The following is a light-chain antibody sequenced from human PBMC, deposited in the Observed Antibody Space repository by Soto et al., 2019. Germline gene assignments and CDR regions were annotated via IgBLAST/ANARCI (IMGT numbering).Light chain of an antibody. J-gene: IGLJ1*01. CDR2: DNT. CDR1: SSNIGAGYD. CDR3: QSYDSSLSGYV. V-gene: IGLV1-40*01. Sequence: QSVLTQPPSVSGAPGQRVSISCTGSSSNIGAGYDVHWYQHLPGTAPKLLIYDNTNRPSGVPERFSGSRSGTSASLAITGLQAEDEADYYCQSYDSSLSGYVFGSGTKLTVL.